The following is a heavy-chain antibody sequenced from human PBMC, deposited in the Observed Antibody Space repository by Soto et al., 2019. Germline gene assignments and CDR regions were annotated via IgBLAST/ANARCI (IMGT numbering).Heavy chain of an antibody. Sequence: SETLSLTCAVSGGSISSGGYSWSWIRQPPGKGLEWIGYIYHSGSTYYNPSLKSRVTISVDRSKNQFSLKLSPVTAADTAVHYCARRYSYFDYWGQGTLVTVSS. CDR2: IYHSGST. CDR1: GGSISSGGYS. J-gene: IGHJ4*02. V-gene: IGHV4-30-2*01. D-gene: IGHD5-18*01. CDR3: ARRYSYFDY.